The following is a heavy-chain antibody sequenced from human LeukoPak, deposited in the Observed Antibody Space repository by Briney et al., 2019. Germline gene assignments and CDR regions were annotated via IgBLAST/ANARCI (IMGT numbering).Heavy chain of an antibody. Sequence: PSETLSLTCTVSGVSISSSSYYWGWIRQPPGKGLEWIGSIYYSGSTYYNPSLKSRVTISVDTSKNQFSLKLSSVTAADTAVYYCARSLVRGVIDYWGQGTLVTVSS. V-gene: IGHV4-39*01. D-gene: IGHD3-10*01. CDR2: IYYSGST. J-gene: IGHJ4*02. CDR3: ARSLVRGVIDY. CDR1: GVSISSSSYY.